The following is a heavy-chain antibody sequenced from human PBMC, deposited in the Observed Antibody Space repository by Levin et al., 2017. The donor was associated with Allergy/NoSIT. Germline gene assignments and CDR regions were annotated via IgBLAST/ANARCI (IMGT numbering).Heavy chain of an antibody. CDR2: MNPNSGNT. CDR3: ARAPSRDDYGDYLTGESGFDFDF. J-gene: IGHJ4*02. V-gene: IGHV1-8*01. CDR1: GYTFGSYD. D-gene: IGHD4-17*01. Sequence: ASVKVSCKASGYTFGSYDVNWVRQATGQGLEWMGRMNPNSGNTGFAQKFQGRVTMTRNTSISTAYMDLTSLRSEDTAVYYCARAPSRDDYGDYLTGESGFDFDFWGQGTLVTVSS.